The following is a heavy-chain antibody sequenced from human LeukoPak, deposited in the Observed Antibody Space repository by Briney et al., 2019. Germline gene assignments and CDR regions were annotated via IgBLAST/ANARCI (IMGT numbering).Heavy chain of an antibody. CDR1: GFTFSGYG. J-gene: IGHJ6*02. CDR3: AKGVGYGGMDV. Sequence: PGGSLRLSCAASGFTFSGYGMHWVRQAPGKGLEWVAVISYDGHNEYYADSVKSRFTISRDNSKNTVYVQMNSLRAEDTAVYYCAKGVGYGGMDVWGQGTTVTVSS. D-gene: IGHD2-8*01. V-gene: IGHV3-30*18. CDR2: ISYDGHNE.